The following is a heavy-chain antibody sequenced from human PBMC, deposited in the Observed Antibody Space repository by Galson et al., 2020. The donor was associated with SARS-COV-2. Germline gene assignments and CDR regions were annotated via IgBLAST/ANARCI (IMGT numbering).Heavy chain of an antibody. CDR2: IYYSGST. CDR1: GGSISSSSYY. D-gene: IGHD2-15*01. J-gene: IGHJ4*02. CDR3: ARQLAGYCSGGSCYSGLRFDY. V-gene: IGHV4-39*01. Sequence: ETSETLCLTCTVSGGSISSSSYYWGWIRQPPGKGLEWIGSIYYSGSTYYNPSLKSRVTISVDTSKNQFSLKLSSVTAADTAVYYCARQLAGYCSGGSCYSGLRFDYWGQGTLVTVSS.